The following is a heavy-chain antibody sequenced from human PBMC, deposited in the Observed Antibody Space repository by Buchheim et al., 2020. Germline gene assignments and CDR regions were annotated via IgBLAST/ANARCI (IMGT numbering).Heavy chain of an antibody. Sequence: EVQLVESGGGLVQPGGSLRLSCAASGFTFSSYWMSWVRQAPGKGLEWVANIKQDGSETYYVDSVKGRFTIPRDNAKNSLYLQMNSLRAEDTAVYYCARRLEYYDILDSIYYFDYWGQGTL. CDR1: GFTFSSYW. J-gene: IGHJ4*02. D-gene: IGHD3-9*01. CDR3: ARRLEYYDILDSIYYFDY. CDR2: IKQDGSET. V-gene: IGHV3-7*01.